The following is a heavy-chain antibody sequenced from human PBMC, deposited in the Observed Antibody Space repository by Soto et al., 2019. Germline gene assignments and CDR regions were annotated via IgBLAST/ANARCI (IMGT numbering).Heavy chain of an antibody. CDR2: INSDGSST. Sequence: EVQLVESGGGLVQPGGSLRLSCAASGFTFSSYWMHWVRQAPGKGLVWVSRINSDGSSTSYADSVKGRFTISRDNAKNTLYLQMNSLRAEDTAVYYCARDSQQLVPLGPLGYWGQGTLVTVSS. CDR1: GFTFSSYW. D-gene: IGHD6-13*01. V-gene: IGHV3-74*01. CDR3: ARDSQQLVPLGPLGY. J-gene: IGHJ4*02.